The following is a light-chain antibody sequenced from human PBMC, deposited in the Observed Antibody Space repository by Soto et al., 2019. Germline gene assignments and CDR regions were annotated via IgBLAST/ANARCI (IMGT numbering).Light chain of an antibody. CDR2: DAS. CDR3: QQYNRYSLFT. V-gene: IGKV1-5*01. CDR1: QSISSW. Sequence: DIQMTQSPSTLSASVGDRVTITCRASQSISSWLAWYQQKPGKAPKLLIYDASSLESGVPSRFSGSGSGTEFTLTISSLQPDDFATYYCQQYNRYSLFTFGPVTKVDIK. J-gene: IGKJ3*01.